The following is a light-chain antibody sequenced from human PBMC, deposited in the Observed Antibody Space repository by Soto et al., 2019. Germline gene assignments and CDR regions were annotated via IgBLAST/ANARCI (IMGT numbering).Light chain of an antibody. CDR2: GTS. V-gene: IGKV3-20*01. J-gene: IGKJ4*01. CDR1: HSISSRY. Sequence: ETVLTQSPGTLSLSPGERATLSCRASHSISSRYLAWYQRKPGQASRLLTYGTSSRATGIPDRFSGSGSGTDFTLTISILEPEDFAVYYCQQYGDSGISFCGGTKVEI. CDR3: QQYGDSGIS.